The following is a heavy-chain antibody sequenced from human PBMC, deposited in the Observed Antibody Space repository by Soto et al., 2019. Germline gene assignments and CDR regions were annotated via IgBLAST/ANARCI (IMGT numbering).Heavy chain of an antibody. D-gene: IGHD3-16*02. CDR1: GFTFSSYS. CDR2: ISSSSSYI. CDR3: ARDLSKRRLGELSLFP. J-gene: IGHJ5*02. Sequence: GGSLRLSCAASGFTFSSYSMNWVRQAPGKGLEWVSSISSSSSYIYYADSVKGRFTISRDNAKNSLYLQMDSLRAEDTAVYYCARDLSKRRLGELSLFPWGQGTLVTVSS. V-gene: IGHV3-21*01.